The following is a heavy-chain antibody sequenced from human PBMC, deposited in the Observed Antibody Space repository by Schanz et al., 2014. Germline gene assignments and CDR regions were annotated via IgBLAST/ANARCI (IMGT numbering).Heavy chain of an antibody. Sequence: QVQLVQSGAEVKKPGASVKVSCKASGYTFTSYGISWVRQATGQGLEWMGWISAYNGNTKYPQKLQGRVTMTTDTSTSTAYMELRSLRSDDTAVYYCARSAGRDFWSGYYTRFDYWGQGTLITVSS. D-gene: IGHD3-3*01. V-gene: IGHV1-18*01. CDR2: ISAYNGNT. CDR3: ARSAGRDFWSGYYTRFDY. J-gene: IGHJ4*02. CDR1: GYTFTSYG.